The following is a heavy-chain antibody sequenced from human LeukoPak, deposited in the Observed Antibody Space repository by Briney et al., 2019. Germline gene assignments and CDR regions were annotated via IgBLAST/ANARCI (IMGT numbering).Heavy chain of an antibody. CDR1: GFTFSSYG. V-gene: IGHV3-30*18. CDR2: ISYDGSNK. D-gene: IGHD5-12*01. J-gene: IGHJ4*02. Sequence: GGSPRLSCAASGFTFSSYGMHWVRQAPGKGLEWVAVISYDGSNKYYADSVKGRFTISRDNSKNTLYLQMNSLRAEDTAVYYCAKLGSGYDIDYWGQGTLVTVSS. CDR3: AKLGSGYDIDY.